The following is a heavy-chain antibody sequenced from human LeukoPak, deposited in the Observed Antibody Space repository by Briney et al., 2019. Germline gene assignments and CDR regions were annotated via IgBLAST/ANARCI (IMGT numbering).Heavy chain of an antibody. CDR2: IKQDGSEK. CDR3: ARDSPKNGSTDAFDI. J-gene: IGHJ3*02. Sequence: GGSLRLSCAASGFTFSNFGMSWVRQAPGKGLEWVANIKQDGSEKYYVDSVKGRFTISRDNAKNSLYLQMNSLRAEDTAVYYCARDSPKNGSTDAFDIWGQGTMVTVSS. D-gene: IGHD6-25*01. V-gene: IGHV3-7*01. CDR1: GFTFSNFG.